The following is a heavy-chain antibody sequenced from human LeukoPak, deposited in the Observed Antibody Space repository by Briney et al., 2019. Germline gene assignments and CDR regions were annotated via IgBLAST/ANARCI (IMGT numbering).Heavy chain of an antibody. CDR2: IIPIFGTA. Sequence: ASVKVSCKASGGPFSSYAIRWVRQAPGQGLEWMGGIIPIFGTANYAQKFQGRVTITTDESTSTAYMELSSLRSEDTAVYYCAMKEPIAAAVYYYYYMDVWGKGTTVTVPS. D-gene: IGHD6-13*01. V-gene: IGHV1-69*05. J-gene: IGHJ6*03. CDR1: GGPFSSYA. CDR3: AMKEPIAAAVYYYYYMDV.